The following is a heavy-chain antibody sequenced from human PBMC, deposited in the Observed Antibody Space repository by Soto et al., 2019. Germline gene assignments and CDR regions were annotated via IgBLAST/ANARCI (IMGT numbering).Heavy chain of an antibody. CDR3: ARDALGGPLLATIHFEQ. CDR2: NNVYNGDT. J-gene: IGHJ4*02. D-gene: IGHD5-12*01. Sequence: QVQLVQSGAEVKNPGASMTVSCKASGYTFTSYGISWVRQAPGHELEWRGWNNVYNGDTNYARKFQGRVSMTADSSTNTAYLELRSLRSDDTAVYYCARDALGGPLLATIHFEQWGQGTLV. V-gene: IGHV1-18*04. CDR1: GYTFTSYG.